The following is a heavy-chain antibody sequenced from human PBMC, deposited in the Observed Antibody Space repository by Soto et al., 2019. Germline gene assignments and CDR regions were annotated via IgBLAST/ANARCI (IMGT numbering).Heavy chain of an antibody. V-gene: IGHV3-73*01. Sequence: PGGSLRLSCAASGFTFSGSAMHWVRQASGKGLEWIGRIRSKANSCATAYAASVKGRFTISRDDSKNTAYLQMNSLKTEDTAVYYCTRRTSKKDYYDSSGYYYYYGMDVWGQGTTVTVSS. CDR2: IRSKANSCAT. J-gene: IGHJ6*02. CDR1: GFTFSGSA. D-gene: IGHD3-22*01. CDR3: TRRTSKKDYYDSSGYYYYYGMDV.